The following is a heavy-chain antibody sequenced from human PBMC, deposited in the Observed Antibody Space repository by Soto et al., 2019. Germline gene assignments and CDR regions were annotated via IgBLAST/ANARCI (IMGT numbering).Heavy chain of an antibody. CDR1: GGSISSYY. D-gene: IGHD2-2*01. CDR2: IYYSGST. CDR3: ATVYCSSTSCPYYYYGMDV. J-gene: IGHJ6*02. V-gene: IGHV4-59*01. Sequence: PSETLSITCTVSGGSISSYYWSWIRQPPGEGLEWIGYIYYSGSTNYNPSLKSRVTISVDTSKNQFSLKLSSVTAADTAVYYCATVYCSSTSCPYYYYGMDVWGQGTTVTVSS.